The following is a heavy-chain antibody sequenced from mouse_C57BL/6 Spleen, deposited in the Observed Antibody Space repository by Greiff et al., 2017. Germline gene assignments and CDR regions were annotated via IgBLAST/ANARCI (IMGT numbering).Heavy chain of an antibody. Sequence: EVQLVESGGGLVKPGGSLKLSCAASGFTFSSYAMSWVRQTPEKRLEWVATISDGGSYTYYPDNVKGRFTISRDNAKNNLYLQMSHLKSEDTAMYYCGNLDYWGQGTTLTVSS. CDR2: ISDGGSYT. V-gene: IGHV5-4*01. D-gene: IGHD2-1*01. CDR1: GFTFSSYA. CDR3: GNLDY. J-gene: IGHJ2*01.